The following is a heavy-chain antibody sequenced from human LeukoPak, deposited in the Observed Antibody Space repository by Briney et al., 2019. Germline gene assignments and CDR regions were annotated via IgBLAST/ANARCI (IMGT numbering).Heavy chain of an antibody. J-gene: IGHJ5*02. CDR1: GYTFIGYY. CDR3: ARASFWESPINWFDP. CDR2: INPKNGGA. Sequence: ASVKVSCKTSGYTFIGYYMHWVRQAPGQGLEWMGWINPKNGGANYAPSFQGRVTMARDRSISTVYMELTRLTSDDTAVYYCARASFWESPINWFDPWGQGTLVTVSS. V-gene: IGHV1-2*07. D-gene: IGHD3-16*01.